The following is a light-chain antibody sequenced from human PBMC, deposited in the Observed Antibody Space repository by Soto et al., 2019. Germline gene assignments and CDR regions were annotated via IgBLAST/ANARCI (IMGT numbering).Light chain of an antibody. V-gene: IGLV2-11*01. CDR2: DVS. CDR3: CSYARIPRYV. J-gene: IGLJ1*01. Sequence: QSALTQPRSVSGSPGQSVTISCTGTSSDVGGYNYVSWYQQHPGKAPKVMIYDVSERPSGFPGRFSGSKSGNTASLTTSGILAEDEADYYCCSYARIPRYVFGTGTKLTVL. CDR1: SSDVGGYNY.